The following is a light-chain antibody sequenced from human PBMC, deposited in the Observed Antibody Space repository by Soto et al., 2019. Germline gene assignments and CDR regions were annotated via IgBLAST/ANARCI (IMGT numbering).Light chain of an antibody. Sequence: QSALTQPPSASGSPGQSVTISCTGTSSDVGAYNYVSWYQQHAGKAPKLVIYEVTKRPSGVADRFSGSKSANTASLTVSGLLAEDEADDYCSSFSCSSTWVFGGGTKLTVL. J-gene: IGLJ3*02. CDR2: EVT. CDR1: SSDVGAYNY. CDR3: SSFSCSSTWV. V-gene: IGLV2-8*01.